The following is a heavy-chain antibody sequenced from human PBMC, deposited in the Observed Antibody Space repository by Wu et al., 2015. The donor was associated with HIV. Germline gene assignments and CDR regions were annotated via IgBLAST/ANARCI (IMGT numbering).Heavy chain of an antibody. D-gene: IGHD3-10*01. CDR1: GYTFINYG. V-gene: IGHV1-18*01. Sequence: QVHLVQSGAEVKKPGASVKVSCKASGYTFINYGVSWVRQAPGQGLEWMGWISAYNGNTNYAQKLQDRLTMTADTSTTTAYMELRSLRSDGTAVYYCARGGWEGSVTSLPTDYWGQGTLVTVSS. J-gene: IGHJ4*02. CDR3: ARGGWEGSVTSLPTDY. CDR2: ISAYNGNT.